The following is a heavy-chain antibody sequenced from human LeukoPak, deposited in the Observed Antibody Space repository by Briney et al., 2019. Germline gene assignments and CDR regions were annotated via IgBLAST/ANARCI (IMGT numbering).Heavy chain of an antibody. J-gene: IGHJ4*02. V-gene: IGHV3-23*01. Sequence: GGSLTLSCAASRFTFSSYAMRWVRHAPGKGRVWVSIISGSGSSTYYADSGKGRLTIDTDNSKTTLYLQMNSLRAEDTALYYCARRYYDGSGYYSLDGWGQGTLVTVSS. CDR3: ARRYYDGSGYYSLDG. CDR2: ISGSGSST. CDR1: RFTFSSYA. D-gene: IGHD3-22*01.